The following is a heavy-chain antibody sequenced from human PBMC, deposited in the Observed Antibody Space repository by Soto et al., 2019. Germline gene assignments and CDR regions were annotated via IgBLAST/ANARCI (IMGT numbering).Heavy chain of an antibody. V-gene: IGHV4-59*01. Sequence: SETLSLTCTVSGGSISSYYWSWIRQPPGKGLEWIGYIYYSGSTNYNPSLKSRVTISVDTSKNQFSLKLSSVTAADTAVYYCARGSVTAIGRWFDPWGQGTLVTVSS. J-gene: IGHJ5*02. D-gene: IGHD2-21*02. CDR1: GGSISSYY. CDR3: ARGSVTAIGRWFDP. CDR2: IYYSGST.